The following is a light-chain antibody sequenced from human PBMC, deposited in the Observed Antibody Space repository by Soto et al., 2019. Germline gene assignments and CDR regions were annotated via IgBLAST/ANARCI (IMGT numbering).Light chain of an antibody. CDR3: QQSSSLPYT. V-gene: IGKV1-39*01. CDR2: AAS. J-gene: IGKJ2*01. Sequence: DIPMTQSPSSLSASVGDRVTITCRASQSVGSLLNCFQQKPGKAPKLLIYAASTLQSGAPSRFSGSGAGTDFTLIISSLQPEDFVTYYCQQSSSLPYTFGQGTKVEI. CDR1: QSVGSL.